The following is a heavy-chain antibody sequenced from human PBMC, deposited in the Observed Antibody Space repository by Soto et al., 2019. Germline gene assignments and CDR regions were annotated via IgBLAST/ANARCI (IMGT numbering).Heavy chain of an antibody. J-gene: IGHJ6*03. V-gene: IGHV4-59*08. D-gene: IGHD3-10*01. CDR3: GGYYGSGSYYRYYYYMDV. CDR2: IYNSGST. Sequence: SETLSLTCTVSGGSISSYYWSWIRQPPGKGLEWIGYIYNSGSTNYNPSLKSRVTISVDTSKNQFSLKLSSVTAADTAVYYCGGYYGSGSYYRYYYYMDVWGKGTTVTVSS. CDR1: GGSISSYY.